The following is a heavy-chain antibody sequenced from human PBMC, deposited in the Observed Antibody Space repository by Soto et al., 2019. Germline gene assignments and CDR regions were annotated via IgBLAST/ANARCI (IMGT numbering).Heavy chain of an antibody. D-gene: IGHD3-9*01. CDR1: GGSFSGYY. J-gene: IGHJ5*02. CDR3: ARQYDILTGHNCFDP. V-gene: IGHV4-34*01. CDR2: INHSGST. Sequence: SETLSLTCAVYGGSFSGYYWSWIRQPPGKGLEWIGEINHSGSTNYNPSLKSRVTISVDTSKNQFSLKLSSVTVADTAVYYCARQYDILTGHNCFDPWGQGTLVTCPQ.